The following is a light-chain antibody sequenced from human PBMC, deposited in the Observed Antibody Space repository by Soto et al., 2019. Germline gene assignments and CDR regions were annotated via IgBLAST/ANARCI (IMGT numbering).Light chain of an antibody. CDR1: GNDVGAYTY. Sequence: QSALTQPRSVSGSPGQSVTISCTGTGNDVGAYTYVSWYQQHPGRHPKLMIYDVARWPSGVPDRFSGSKSGNTASLTISGLQAEDEADYFCCSYAGGYTYLFGTGTKVTVL. J-gene: IGLJ1*01. V-gene: IGLV2-11*01. CDR2: DVA. CDR3: CSYAGGYTYL.